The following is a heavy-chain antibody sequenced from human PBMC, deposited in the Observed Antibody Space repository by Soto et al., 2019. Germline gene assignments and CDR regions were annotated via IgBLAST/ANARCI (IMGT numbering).Heavy chain of an antibody. V-gene: IGHV3-23*01. J-gene: IGHJ4*02. Sequence: GGSLRLSCAASGFTFSSYAMSWVRQAPGKGLEWVSAISGSGGSTYYADSVKGRFTISRDSSKNTLYLQMTSLRAEDTAMYYCAAYSHKGYWGQGTLVTVSS. CDR3: AAYSHKGY. CDR2: ISGSGGST. CDR1: GFTFSSYA. D-gene: IGHD3-16*01.